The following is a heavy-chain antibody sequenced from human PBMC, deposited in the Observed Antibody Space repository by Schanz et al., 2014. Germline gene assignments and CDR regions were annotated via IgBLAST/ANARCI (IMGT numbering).Heavy chain of an antibody. V-gene: IGHV3-66*01. J-gene: IGHJ6*02. CDR3: ARDLWGMKRRGYHYQYYGMDV. Sequence: EVRLVESGGGLVQAGGSLRLSCAASGFSVSASYMSWVRQAPGKGLEWVSVIYSGGNTYNADSVRDRFTISRDNSKNTLYLQMSSLRADDTAVYYCARDLWGMKRRGYHYQYYGMDVWGQGTTVTVSS. CDR1: GFSVSASY. D-gene: IGHD2-8*01. CDR2: IYSGGNT.